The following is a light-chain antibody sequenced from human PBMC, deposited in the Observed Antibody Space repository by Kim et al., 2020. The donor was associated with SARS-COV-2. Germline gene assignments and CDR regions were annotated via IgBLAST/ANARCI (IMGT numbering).Light chain of an antibody. CDR2: GAS. CDR1: QSGSSN. CDR3: QQYNNWPPWT. Sequence: PGERATLSCRASQSGSSNLAWYQQKPGQAPRLLIYGASTRATGIPARCSGSGSGTEFTLTISSLQSEDFAVYYCQQYNNWPPWTFGQGTKVDIK. J-gene: IGKJ1*01. V-gene: IGKV3-15*01.